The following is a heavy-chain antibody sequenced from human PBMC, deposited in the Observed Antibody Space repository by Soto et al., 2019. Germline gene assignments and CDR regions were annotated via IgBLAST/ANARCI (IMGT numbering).Heavy chain of an antibody. CDR1: GYTFTSYA. D-gene: IGHD3-22*01. CDR2: INAGNGNT. Sequence: GASVKVSCKASGYTFTSYAMHWVRQAPGQRXEWMGWINAGNGNTKYSQKFQGRVTITRDTSASTAYMELSSLRSEDTAVYYCASRSPGVYYDSSGYYPHDAFDIWGQGTMVTVSS. V-gene: IGHV1-3*01. J-gene: IGHJ3*02. CDR3: ASRSPGVYYDSSGYYPHDAFDI.